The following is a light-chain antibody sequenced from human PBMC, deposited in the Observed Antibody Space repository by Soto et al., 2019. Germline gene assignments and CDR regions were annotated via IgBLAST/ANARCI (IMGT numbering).Light chain of an antibody. V-gene: IGKV3D-20*02. CDR3: QQCSNWPQVT. J-gene: IGKJ4*01. CDR2: GTS. CDR1: QSIASSY. Sequence: EIVLTQSPGTLSLSPGERATLSCRASQSIASSYLAWYQQRPGQAPRLLVSGTSSRATGIPDRFSGSGSGTDFTLTITRLEPEDFAVYYCQQCSNWPQVTFGGGTKVEIK.